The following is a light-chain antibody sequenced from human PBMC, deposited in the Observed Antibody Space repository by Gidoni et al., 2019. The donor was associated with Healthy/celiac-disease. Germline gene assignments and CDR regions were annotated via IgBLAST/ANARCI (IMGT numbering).Light chain of an antibody. CDR2: WAS. CDR1: QSAFYSSNNRNY. Sequence: ILMPQSPYSLAVSLGERATINCKSSQSAFYSSNNRNYLAWNQQKPGEPPKLLISWASTRESGVPDQFSSSGSGEDFTPTSSSLQAEDVAVYCCQQYYRTPATFGQGTKVEIK. J-gene: IGKJ1*01. CDR3: QQYYRTPAT. V-gene: IGKV4-1*01.